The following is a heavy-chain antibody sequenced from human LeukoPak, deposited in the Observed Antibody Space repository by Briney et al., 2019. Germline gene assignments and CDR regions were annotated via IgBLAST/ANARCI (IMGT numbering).Heavy chain of an antibody. J-gene: IGHJ3*02. D-gene: IGHD3-3*01. CDR3: ARDGGRGKLRFLEWNNAFDI. CDR1: GFTFSDYY. CDR2: ISSSGSTI. Sequence: GGSLRLSCAASGFTFSDYYMSWIRQAPGKGLEWVSYISSSGSTIYYADSVKGRFTISRDNAKNSLYLQMNSLRAEDTAVYYCARDGGRGKLRFLEWNNAFDIWGQGTMVTVSS. V-gene: IGHV3-11*04.